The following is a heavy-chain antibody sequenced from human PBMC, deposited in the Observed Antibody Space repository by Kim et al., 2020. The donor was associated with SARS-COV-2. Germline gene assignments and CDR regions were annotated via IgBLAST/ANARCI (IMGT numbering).Heavy chain of an antibody. J-gene: IGHJ4*02. CDR2: IYYSGST. D-gene: IGHD1-7*01. Sequence: SETLSLTCTVSGGSISSYYWSWIRQPPGKGLEWIGYIYYSGSTNYNPSLKSRVTISVDTSKNQFSLKLSSVTAADTAVYYCARGGITGTTIQYWGQGTLVTVSS. CDR3: ARGGITGTTIQY. CDR1: GGSISSYY. V-gene: IGHV4-59*13.